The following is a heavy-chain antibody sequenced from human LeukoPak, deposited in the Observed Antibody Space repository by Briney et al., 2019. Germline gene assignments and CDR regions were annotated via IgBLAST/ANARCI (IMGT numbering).Heavy chain of an antibody. V-gene: IGHV1-8*01. CDR1: GYTFTSYD. J-gene: IGHJ4*02. CDR3: ARTDYGDYAVDY. CDR2: MNPNSGNT. Sequence: ASVEVSCKASGYTFTSYDINWVRQATGQGLEWMGWMNPNSGNTGYAQKFQGRVTMTRNTSISTAYMELSSLRSEDTAVYYCARTDYGDYAVDYWGQGTLVTVSS. D-gene: IGHD4-17*01.